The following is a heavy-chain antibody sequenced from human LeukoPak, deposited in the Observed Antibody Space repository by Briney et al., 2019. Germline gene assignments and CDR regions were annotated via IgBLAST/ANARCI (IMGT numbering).Heavy chain of an antibody. CDR1: GYSFTSYW. J-gene: IGHJ4*02. Sequence: GESLKISCKGSGYSFTSYWIGWVRQMPGKGLEWMGIIYPGDSDTRYSPSFQGQVTISADKSIGTAYLQWSSLKASDTAMYYCARRAYDFWTQIDYWGQGTLVTVSS. CDR2: IYPGDSDT. V-gene: IGHV5-51*01. D-gene: IGHD3-3*01. CDR3: ARRAYDFWTQIDY.